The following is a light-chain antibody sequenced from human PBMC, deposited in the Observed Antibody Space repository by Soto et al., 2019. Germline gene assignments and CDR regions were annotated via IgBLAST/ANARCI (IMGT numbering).Light chain of an antibody. Sequence: QSALTQPASVSGSPGQSITISCTGTSSDIGHYDYVSWYQQHPGKAPPLMIYHVTYRPSGVSNRYSGSKSGNSASLTISGLQADDEADYYCCSLTTSHTYVFGRGTKVTVL. CDR2: HVT. J-gene: IGLJ1*01. CDR1: SSDIGHYDY. CDR3: CSLTTSHTYV. V-gene: IGLV2-14*03.